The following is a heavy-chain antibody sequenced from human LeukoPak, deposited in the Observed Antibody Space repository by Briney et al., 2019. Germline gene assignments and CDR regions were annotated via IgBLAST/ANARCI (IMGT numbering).Heavy chain of an antibody. CDR2: IWYDGSNK. CDR3: AKEASWIQLWSALDY. V-gene: IGHV3-33*06. Sequence: GRSLRLSCAASGLTFSSYGMHWVRQAPGKGLEWVAVIWYDGSNKYYADSVKGRFTISRDNSKNTLYLQMNSLRAEDTAVYYCAKEASWIQLWSALDYWGQGTLVTVSS. J-gene: IGHJ4*02. CDR1: GLTFSSYG. D-gene: IGHD5-18*01.